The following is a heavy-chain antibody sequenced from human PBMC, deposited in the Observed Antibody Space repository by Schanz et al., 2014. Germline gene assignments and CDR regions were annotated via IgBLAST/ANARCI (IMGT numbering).Heavy chain of an antibody. CDR1: GFILSSYG. J-gene: IGHJ3*02. V-gene: IGHV3-33*08. CDR2: INSDGTKR. Sequence: VQLLESGGGLVQPGGSLRLSCAASGFILSSYGMHWVRQAPGKGLEWVAFINSDGTKRFYADSVTGRFTISRDNAKNTLYLQMNTLRAEDTAVYYCARKMKLGVYGGKGHDSLDIWGQGTMVTVSS. CDR3: ARKMKLGVYGGKGHDSLDI. D-gene: IGHD4-17*01.